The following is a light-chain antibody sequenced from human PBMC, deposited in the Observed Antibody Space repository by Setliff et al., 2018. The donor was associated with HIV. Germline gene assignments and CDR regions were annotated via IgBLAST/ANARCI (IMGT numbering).Light chain of an antibody. CDR3: CSYTDYSTVV. Sequence: QSVLTQPASVSGSPGQSITVSCTGTSSDVGAYNYVSWYQQHPGKAPKLIIYEVTNRPSGVSNRFSGFKSGNTASLTISGLQAEDEAAYYCCSYTDYSTVVFGGGTKVTVL. CDR2: EVT. CDR1: SSDVGAYNY. V-gene: IGLV2-14*01. J-gene: IGLJ2*01.